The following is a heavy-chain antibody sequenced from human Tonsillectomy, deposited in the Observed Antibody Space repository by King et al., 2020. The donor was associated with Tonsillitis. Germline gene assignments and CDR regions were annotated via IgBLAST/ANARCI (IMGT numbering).Heavy chain of an antibody. D-gene: IGHD5-18*01. CDR2: IHYGGST. CDR1: GGSISSSSYY. V-gene: IGHV4-39*01. J-gene: IGHJ4*02. Sequence: MQLQESGPGLARPSETLSLTCSVSGGSISSSSYYWGWIRQPPGKGLEWIGCIHYGGSTYYNPSLESRVTISVDTSQNRFSLHLSSVTAADTAVYYCARHSERGYSYAPLDYWGQGTLVTVSS. CDR3: ARHSERGYSYAPLDY.